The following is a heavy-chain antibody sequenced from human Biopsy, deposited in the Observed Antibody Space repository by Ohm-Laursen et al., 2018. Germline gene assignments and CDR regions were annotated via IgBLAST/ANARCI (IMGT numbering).Heavy chain of an antibody. CDR3: ARQEFATSPLDY. V-gene: IGHV4-39*01. J-gene: IGHJ4*02. CDR1: GGSISRSSYY. CDR2: IYYSGST. D-gene: IGHD3-10*01. Sequence: TLSLTCIVTGGSISRSSYYWDWIRQPPGKGLEWIGSIYYSGSTYYNPSLKSRDTFSADRSKNQFSLKLTLVTAADTAMYYCARQEFATSPLDYWGQGTLVTVSS.